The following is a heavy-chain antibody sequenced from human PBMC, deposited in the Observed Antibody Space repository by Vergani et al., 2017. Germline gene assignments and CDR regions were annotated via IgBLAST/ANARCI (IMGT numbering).Heavy chain of an antibody. Sequence: QVQLVESGGGVVQPGRSLRLSCAASGFTFSSYAMHWVRQAPGKGLEWVAVISYDGSNKYYADAVKGRFTISRDNSKNTLYLQMNSLRAEDTAVYYCASLGPWDSGSYYYGGGRTVVAVSS. V-gene: IGHV3-30-3*01. J-gene: IGHJ4*02. D-gene: IGHD1-26*01. CDR3: ASLGPWDSGSYYY. CDR1: GFTFSSYA. CDR2: ISYDGSNK.